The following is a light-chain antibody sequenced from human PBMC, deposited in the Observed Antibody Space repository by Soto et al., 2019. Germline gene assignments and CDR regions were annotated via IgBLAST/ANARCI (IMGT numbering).Light chain of an antibody. CDR2: DAS. Sequence: EIVLTQSPGTLSLSPGERATLSCRASQSVSSSYLAWYQQKPGPAPRLLIYDASSRATGIPDRFSGSGSGTDFTLTISRLEPEDSAVYYCQQYGSSPYTFGQGTKREIK. CDR1: QSVSSSY. CDR3: QQYGSSPYT. J-gene: IGKJ2*01. V-gene: IGKV3-20*01.